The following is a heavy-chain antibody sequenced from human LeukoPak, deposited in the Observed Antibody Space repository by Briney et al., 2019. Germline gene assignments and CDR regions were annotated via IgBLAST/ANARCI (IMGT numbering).Heavy chain of an antibody. J-gene: IGHJ4*02. CDR3: ARGQYYYDSSGYI. D-gene: IGHD3-22*01. Sequence: GGSLRLSCAASGFTFSSYSMNWVRQAPGKGLEWVAVISYDGSNKYYADSVKGRFTISRDNSKNTLYLQMNSLRAEDTAVYYCARGQYYYDSSGYIWGQGTLVTVSS. CDR2: ISYDGSNK. V-gene: IGHV3-30*03. CDR1: GFTFSSYS.